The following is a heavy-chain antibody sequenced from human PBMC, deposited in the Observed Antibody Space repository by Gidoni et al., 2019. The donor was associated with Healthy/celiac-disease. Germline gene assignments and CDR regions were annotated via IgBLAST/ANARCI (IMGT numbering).Heavy chain of an antibody. J-gene: IGHJ6*02. V-gene: IGHV3-74*01. D-gene: IGHD3-22*01. CDR3: ARVEVVVIGNYGMDV. Sequence: EVQLVESGGGLVQPGGARRLSCAASGVTFSSYWMHWVRQAPGKGLVWFSRIHSDGSGTSYADSVKGRFTISRDNSKNTLYLQMNSLRAEDTAVYYCARVEVVVIGNYGMDVWGQGTTVTVSS. CDR1: GVTFSSYW. CDR2: IHSDGSGT.